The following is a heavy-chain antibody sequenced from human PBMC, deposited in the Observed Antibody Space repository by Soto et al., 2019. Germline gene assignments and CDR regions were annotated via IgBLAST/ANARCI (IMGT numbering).Heavy chain of an antibody. CDR3: ATLGYCSSTSCYFLDWLDP. V-gene: IGHV1-24*01. CDR1: GYTLTELS. CDR2: FDPEDGET. D-gene: IGHD2-2*01. Sequence: GASVKVSCKVSGYTLTELSMHWVRQAPGKGLEWMGGFDPEDGETIYAQKFQGRVTMTEDTSTDTAYMELSSLRSEDTAVYYCATLGYCSSTSCYFLDWLDPWGQGTLVTVSS. J-gene: IGHJ5*02.